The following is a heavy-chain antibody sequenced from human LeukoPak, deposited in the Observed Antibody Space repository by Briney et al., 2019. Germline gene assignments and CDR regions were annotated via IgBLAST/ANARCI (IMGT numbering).Heavy chain of an antibody. J-gene: IGHJ4*02. Sequence: EASVKVSCKASGYTFTGYYMHWVRQAPGQGLEWMGWVNTSSGGTNYAQKFQGRVTMTRDTSISTAYMDLSRLTSDDTAVYYCARGGTAPIWGQGTLVTVSS. CDR2: VNTSSGGT. V-gene: IGHV1-2*02. CDR1: GYTFTGYY. CDR3: ARGGTAPI. D-gene: IGHD3-16*01.